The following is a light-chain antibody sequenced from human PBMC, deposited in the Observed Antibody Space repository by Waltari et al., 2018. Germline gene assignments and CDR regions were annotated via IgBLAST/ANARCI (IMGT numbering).Light chain of an antibody. CDR1: STALGCSDY. V-gene: IGLV2-14*03. CDR3: SSYTTTNTPHYV. J-gene: IGLJ1*01. Sequence: QSALTQPASVSGSPGQPIPLSCTGTSTALGCSDYASSYQQHPGKAPKLMIYDVYTRPSGVSSRFSGSKSGTTASLTISGLQAEDEADYYCSSYTTTNTPHYVFGSGTRVTVL. CDR2: DVY.